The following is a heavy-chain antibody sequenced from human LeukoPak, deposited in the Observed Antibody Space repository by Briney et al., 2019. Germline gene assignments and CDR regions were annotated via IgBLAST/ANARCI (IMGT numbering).Heavy chain of an antibody. CDR2: IRYDGSNK. CDR3: AKDGERFYDFWSGYLDYFDY. Sequence: GGSLRLSCAASGFTFSNYWMGWVRQAPGKGLEWVAFIRYDGSNKYYADSVKGRFTISRDNSKNTLYLQMNSLRAEDTAVYYCAKDGERFYDFWSGYLDYFDYWGQGTLVTVSS. CDR1: GFTFSNYW. D-gene: IGHD3-3*01. J-gene: IGHJ4*02. V-gene: IGHV3-30*02.